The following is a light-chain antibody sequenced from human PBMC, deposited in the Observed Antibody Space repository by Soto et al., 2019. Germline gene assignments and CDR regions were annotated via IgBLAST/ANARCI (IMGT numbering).Light chain of an antibody. CDR2: DAS. Sequence: GDRVTITCRASQTISTWMAWYQQKPGKAPKLLVYDASTLESGVPSRFSGSGSGTEFTLTISSLQSEDFALYYCQQYDNWPGFGPGTKVDIK. J-gene: IGKJ3*01. CDR1: QTISTW. V-gene: IGKV1-5*01. CDR3: QQYDNWPG.